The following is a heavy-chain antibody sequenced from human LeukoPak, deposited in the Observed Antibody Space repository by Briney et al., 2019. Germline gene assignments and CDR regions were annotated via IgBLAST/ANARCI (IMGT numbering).Heavy chain of an antibody. CDR1: GFTFDSYA. V-gene: IGHV3-23*01. D-gene: IGHD3-22*01. CDR2: ISGSGGST. Sequence: TGGSLRLSCAASGFTFDSYAMSWVRQAPGKGLEWVSAISGSGGSTYYADSVKGRFTISRDNSKNTLYLQMNSLRAEDTAVYYCAKTLGPTHYYDSSGYSEYYYGMDVWGQGTTVTVSS. J-gene: IGHJ6*02. CDR3: AKTLGPTHYYDSSGYSEYYYGMDV.